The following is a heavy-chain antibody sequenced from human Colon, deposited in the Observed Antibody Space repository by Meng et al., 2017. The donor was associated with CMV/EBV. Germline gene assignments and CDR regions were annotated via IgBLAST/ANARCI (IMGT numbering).Heavy chain of an antibody. CDR1: GYTFTGYY. CDR2: INPNSGGT. Sequence: ASVKVSCKASGYTFTGYYMHWVRQAPGQGLEWMGWINPNSGGTNYAQKFQGRVTMTRDTSISTAYMELSRLRSDDTAVYYCARDRRSSSWNNNWFDPWGQETLVTVSS. CDR3: ARDRRSSSWNNNWFDP. J-gene: IGHJ5*02. V-gene: IGHV1-2*02. D-gene: IGHD6-13*01.